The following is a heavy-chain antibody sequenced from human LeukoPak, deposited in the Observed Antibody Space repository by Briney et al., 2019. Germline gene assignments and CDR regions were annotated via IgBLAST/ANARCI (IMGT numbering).Heavy chain of an antibody. J-gene: IGHJ4*02. D-gene: IGHD5-12*01. CDR2: INSAGSTT. Sequence: GGSLRLSCAASGFTFSSYWMHWVRHAPGKGLVWVSHINSAGSTTGYADSVKGRFTISRDNAKNTLYLQMHSLRAEDTAVYYCAREARLAVFDYWGQGTLVTVSS. CDR1: GFTFSSYW. V-gene: IGHV3-74*01. CDR3: AREARLAVFDY.